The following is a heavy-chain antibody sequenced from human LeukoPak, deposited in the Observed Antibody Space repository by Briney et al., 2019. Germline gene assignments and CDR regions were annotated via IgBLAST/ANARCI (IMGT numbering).Heavy chain of an antibody. D-gene: IGHD2-2*01. V-gene: IGHV4-59*01. J-gene: IGHJ4*02. Sequence: SETLSLTCTVSGGSISSYYWSWIRQPPGKGLEWIGYIYYSGSTNYNPSLKSRVTISVDTSKNQFSLKLSSVTAADTAVYYCARQYCSSISCSPLDYWGQGTLVTVSS. CDR3: ARQYCSSISCSPLDY. CDR2: IYYSGST. CDR1: GGSISSYY.